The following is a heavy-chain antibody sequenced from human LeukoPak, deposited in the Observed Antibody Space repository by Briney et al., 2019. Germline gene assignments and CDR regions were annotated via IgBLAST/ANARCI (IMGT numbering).Heavy chain of an antibody. D-gene: IGHD3-10*01. Sequence: GGSLRLSCAASGLTFSSYWMSWVRQAPGKGLEWVANIKQDGSEKYYVDSVKGRFTISRDNAKNSLYLQMNSLRAEDTAVYYCARARYYYGSGSLYYFDYWGQGTLVTVSS. CDR2: IKQDGSEK. V-gene: IGHV3-7*01. J-gene: IGHJ4*02. CDR1: GLTFSSYW. CDR3: ARARYYYGSGSLYYFDY.